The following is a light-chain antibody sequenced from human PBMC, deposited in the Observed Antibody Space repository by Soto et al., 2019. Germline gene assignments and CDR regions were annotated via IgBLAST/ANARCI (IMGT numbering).Light chain of an antibody. CDR1: SSDFGSST. CDR2: SNN. J-gene: IGLJ1*01. CDR3: ASWDDSPNGLYV. V-gene: IGLV1-44*01. Sequence: QSVLTQPPSASGTPGQRVTISCSGSSSDFGSSTVNWYQQLPRTAPRLLIYSNNQRPSGVPDRFSGSKSGTSASLAISGLQSEDEGDYYCASWDDSPNGLYVFGTGTKVTVL.